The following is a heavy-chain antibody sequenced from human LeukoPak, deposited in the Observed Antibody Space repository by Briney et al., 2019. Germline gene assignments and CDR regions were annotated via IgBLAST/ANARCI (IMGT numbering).Heavy chain of an antibody. CDR2: FYYNGDT. V-gene: IGHV4-59*01. CDR3: ARELGSAFDI. Sequence: SETLSLTCTVSGGSISTYHWSRIRQPPGKGLEWIGYFYYNGDTNYSPSLKSRVVISADTSQNQLSLMVRSVTAADTALYYCARELGSAFDIWGQGIMVIVSS. J-gene: IGHJ3*02. CDR1: GGSISTYH. D-gene: IGHD3-3*02.